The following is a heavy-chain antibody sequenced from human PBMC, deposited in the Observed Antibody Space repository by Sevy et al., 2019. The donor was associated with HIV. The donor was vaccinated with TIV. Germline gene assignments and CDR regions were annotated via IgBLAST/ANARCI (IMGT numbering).Heavy chain of an antibody. V-gene: IGHV3-23*01. CDR1: GFTFSSYA. CDR2: ISGSGGST. Sequence: GGSLRLSCAASGFTFSSYAMSWVRQAPGKGLEWVSAISGSGGSTYYADSVKGRFTISRDNSKNTLYLQMNSLRAEDTAVYYCAKDAITGTYYYYYMDVWGKGTTVTASS. D-gene: IGHD1-7*01. J-gene: IGHJ6*03. CDR3: AKDAITGTYYYYYMDV.